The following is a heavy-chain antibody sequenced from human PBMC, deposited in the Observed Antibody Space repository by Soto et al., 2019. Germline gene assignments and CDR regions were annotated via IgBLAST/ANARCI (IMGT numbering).Heavy chain of an antibody. J-gene: IGHJ4*02. D-gene: IGHD5-18*01. V-gene: IGHV3-23*01. CDR2: ISGSGGST. CDR3: AKDHVDTAMAYYY. Sequence: ISGSGGSTYYADSVKGRFTISRDNSKNTLYLQMNSLRAEDTAVYYCAKDHVDTAMAYYYWGQGTLVTVSS.